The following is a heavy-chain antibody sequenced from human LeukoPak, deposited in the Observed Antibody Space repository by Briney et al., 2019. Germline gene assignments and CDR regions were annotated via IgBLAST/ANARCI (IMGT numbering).Heavy chain of an antibody. V-gene: IGHV5-10-1*01. CDR1: GYSVTSYW. Sequence: GESLKISCKGSGYSVTSYWISWVRQMPGKGLEWMGRIDPSDSYTNYSPSFQGHVTISADKSISTAYLQWSSLKASDTAMYYCAASGIYYYGMDVWGQGTTVTVSS. CDR2: IDPSDSYT. D-gene: IGHD3-10*01. J-gene: IGHJ6*02. CDR3: AASGIYYYGMDV.